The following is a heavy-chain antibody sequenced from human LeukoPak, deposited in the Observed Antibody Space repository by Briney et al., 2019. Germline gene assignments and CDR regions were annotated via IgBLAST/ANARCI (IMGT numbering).Heavy chain of an antibody. Sequence: PGGSLRLSCAASGFSFRSYEMNWVRQAPGKGLEWVSYIGSSGDTIYYADFVRGRFTSSRDNAKNSLYLQMNSLRAEDTAVYYCAKDIWGGNEGWGQGTLVTVSS. J-gene: IGHJ4*02. V-gene: IGHV3-48*03. CDR1: GFSFRSYE. CDR2: IGSSGDTI. D-gene: IGHD3-16*01. CDR3: AKDIWGGNEG.